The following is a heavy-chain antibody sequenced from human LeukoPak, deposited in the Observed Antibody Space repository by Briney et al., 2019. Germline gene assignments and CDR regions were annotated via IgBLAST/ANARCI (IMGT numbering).Heavy chain of an antibody. CDR2: IYYSGST. V-gene: IGHV4-39*07. CDR3: ARDSAPNLLAYFDY. Sequence: GSLRLSCAASGFTFSSYAMSWVRQAPGKGLEWIGSIYYSGSTYYNPSLKSRVTISVDTSKNQFSLRLNSVTAADTAVYYCARDSAPNLLAYFDYWGQGILVTVSS. J-gene: IGHJ4*02. D-gene: IGHD2/OR15-2a*01. CDR1: GFTFSSYA.